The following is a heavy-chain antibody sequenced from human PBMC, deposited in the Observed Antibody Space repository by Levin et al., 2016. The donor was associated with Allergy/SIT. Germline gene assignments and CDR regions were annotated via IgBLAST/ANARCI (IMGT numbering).Heavy chain of an antibody. CDR2: IYPGDSDT. CDR3: ARRWDDDSGVDY. Sequence: VRQMPGKGLEWMGIIYPGDSDTRYSPSFQGQVTISADKSISTAYLQWSSLKASDTAMYYCARRWDDDSGVDYWGQGTLVTVSS. V-gene: IGHV5-51*01. J-gene: IGHJ4*02. D-gene: IGHD1-26*01.